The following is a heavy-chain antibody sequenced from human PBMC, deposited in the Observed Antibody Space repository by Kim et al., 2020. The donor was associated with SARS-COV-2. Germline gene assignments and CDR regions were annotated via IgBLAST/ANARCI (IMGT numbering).Heavy chain of an antibody. CDR1: GYNFPDYW. V-gene: IGHV5-51*01. J-gene: IGHJ4*02. Sequence: GESLKISCKASGYNFPDYWIAWVRQMPGKGLDWMGIILPDDSDTRYSPSFEGQVTVSADKSINTAYLQWSSLKASDSAMYYCARLTGIATIEELDYWGQGTLVTVSS. D-gene: IGHD3-3*01. CDR3: ARLTGIATIEELDY. CDR2: ILPDDSDT.